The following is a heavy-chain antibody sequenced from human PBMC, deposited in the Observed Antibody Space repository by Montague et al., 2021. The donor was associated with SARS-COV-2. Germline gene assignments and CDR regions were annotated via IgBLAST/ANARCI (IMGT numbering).Heavy chain of an antibody. CDR2: INQSGST. J-gene: IGHJ4*02. Sequence: SETLSLTCAVYGGSFSGYYWSWIWQPPGKGLEWIGEINQSGSTNYNSSLKSRGTLSVDTSKKQFSLKLSSLTAADTAVYYCARVAGGYYNDSSAYFDYWGQGSLVTVSS. CDR3: ARVAGGYYNDSSAYFDY. D-gene: IGHD3-22*01. CDR1: GGSFSGYY. V-gene: IGHV4-34*01.